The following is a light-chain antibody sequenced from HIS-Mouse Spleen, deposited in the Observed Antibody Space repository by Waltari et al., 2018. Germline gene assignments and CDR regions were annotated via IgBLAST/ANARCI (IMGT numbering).Light chain of an antibody. V-gene: IGLV1-47*01. J-gene: IGLJ2*01. CDR3: AAWDDSLSGV. CDR1: SSNIGSNY. CDR2: RNN. Sequence: QSVLTQPPSASGTPGPRVTISCSGSSSNIGSNYVYWYQQRPGTAPKLLIYRNNQRPSGVPARCSGSKSGTSASLAISGLRSEDEADYYCAAWDDSLSGVFGGGTKLTVL.